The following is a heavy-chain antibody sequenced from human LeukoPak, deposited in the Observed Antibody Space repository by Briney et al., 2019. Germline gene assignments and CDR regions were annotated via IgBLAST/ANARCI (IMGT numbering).Heavy chain of an antibody. Sequence: GGSLRLSRAASGFTVSSNYMSWVRQAPGKGLDWVSAIHSSGNTYYADSVKGRVTISRDNAKNSLYLQMNSLRDEDTGIYYCARDRTMTGDRGIDYWGQGTPVTVSS. CDR1: GFTVSSNY. J-gene: IGHJ4*02. D-gene: IGHD3-22*01. CDR3: ARDRTMTGDRGIDY. V-gene: IGHV3-69-1*02. CDR2: IHSSGNT.